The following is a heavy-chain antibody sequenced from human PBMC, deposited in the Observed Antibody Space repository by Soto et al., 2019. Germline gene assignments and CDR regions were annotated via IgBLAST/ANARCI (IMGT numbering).Heavy chain of an antibody. J-gene: IGHJ4*02. CDR3: ARHLLYCSSTSCHRMGVNRGVDY. D-gene: IGHD2-2*01. CDR1: GGSFSGYY. CDR2: INHSGST. Sequence: PSETLSLTCAVYGGSFSGYYWSWIRQPPGKGLEWIGEINHSGSTNYNPSLKSRVTISVDTSKNQFSLKLSSVTAADTAVYYCARHLLYCSSTSCHRMGVNRGVDYWGQGTLVTVSS. V-gene: IGHV4-34*01.